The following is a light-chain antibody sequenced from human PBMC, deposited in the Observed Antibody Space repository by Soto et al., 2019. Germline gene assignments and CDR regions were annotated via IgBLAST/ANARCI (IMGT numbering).Light chain of an antibody. V-gene: IGKV1-39*01. CDR1: QSISSY. CDR3: QQSYSTHIT. J-gene: IGKJ5*01. CDR2: AAS. Sequence: DIQMTKSPSSLSASVGDRVTITCRASQSISSYLNWYQQKPGKAPKLLIYAASSLQSGVPSRFSGSGSGTDFTLTISSLQPEDFATYYCQQSYSTHITFGQGTRLENK.